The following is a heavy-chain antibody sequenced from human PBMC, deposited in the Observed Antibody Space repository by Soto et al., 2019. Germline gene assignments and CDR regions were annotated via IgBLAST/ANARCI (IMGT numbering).Heavy chain of an antibody. J-gene: IGHJ4*02. CDR2: ISGYNGNT. V-gene: IGHV1-18*01. CDR3: ARSKPCDSGWEPSDH. Sequence: ASVKVSCKASGYTFTSYGISCVRQAPGQGVEWMGWISGYNGNTNYAQKLESRVTMTTDTSTSTAYMDLRSLSSDDTAVYYCARSKPCDSGWEPSDHGGQGTLVTVSS. CDR1: GYTFTSYG. D-gene: IGHD6-19*01.